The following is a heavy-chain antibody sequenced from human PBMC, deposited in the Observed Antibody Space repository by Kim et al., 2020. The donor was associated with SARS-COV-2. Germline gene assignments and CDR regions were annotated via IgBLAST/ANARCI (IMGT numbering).Heavy chain of an antibody. CDR3: ARDPYYYDSSGYYGSKYYFDY. Sequence: GGSLRLSCAASGFTFSRCSMSWVRLAPEKGLEWVSYISSSNSAIFYADSVKGRFTISRDNAKNSVYLQMNSLRDEDTAVYYCARDPYYYDSSGYYGSKYYFDYWGQGTLVTVSS. CDR1: GFTFSRCS. V-gene: IGHV3-48*02. D-gene: IGHD3-22*01. J-gene: IGHJ4*02. CDR2: ISSSNSAI.